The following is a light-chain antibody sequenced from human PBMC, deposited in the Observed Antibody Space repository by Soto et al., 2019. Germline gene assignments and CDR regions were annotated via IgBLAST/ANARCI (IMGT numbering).Light chain of an antibody. Sequence: DLQMTQSPSSLSASVGDRVTITCRAGQSIGNYLNWYQQKPGKAPKLLIYGASTLQSGVPSRFSGSGSGTEFTLTISSLPPEDFATYYCQQSYSTPPTCGPGTKVDIK. CDR3: QQSYSTPPT. CDR1: QSIGNY. V-gene: IGKV1-39*01. CDR2: GAS. J-gene: IGKJ3*01.